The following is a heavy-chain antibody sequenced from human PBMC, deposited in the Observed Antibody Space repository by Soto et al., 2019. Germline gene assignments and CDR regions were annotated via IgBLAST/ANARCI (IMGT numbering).Heavy chain of an antibody. V-gene: IGHV5-51*01. D-gene: IGHD3-16*01. J-gene: IGHJ3*02. CDR3: ARHRGDSGGVAQTNDAFDI. Sequence: GESLKISCKGSGFSFTSYWIGWVRQMPGKGLEWMGIIYPGDSDTRYSPSFQGQVTISADKSISTAYLQWSSLKASDTAMYYCARHRGDSGGVAQTNDAFDIWGQGTMVTVSS. CDR1: GFSFTSYW. CDR2: IYPGDSDT.